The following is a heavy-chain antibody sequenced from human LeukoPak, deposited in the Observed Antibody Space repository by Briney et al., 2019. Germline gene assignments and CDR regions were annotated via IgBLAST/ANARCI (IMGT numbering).Heavy chain of an antibody. CDR3: ARAGARDGYNYDY. CDR1: GFTFSSYS. V-gene: IGHV3-21*01. J-gene: IGHJ4*02. D-gene: IGHD5-24*01. Sequence: GGSLRLSCAASGFTFSSYSMNWVRQAPGKGLEWVSSISSSSSYIYYADSVKGRFTISRDNAKNSLYLQMNSLRAEDTAVYYCARAGARDGYNYDYWGQGTLVTVSS. CDR2: ISSSSSYI.